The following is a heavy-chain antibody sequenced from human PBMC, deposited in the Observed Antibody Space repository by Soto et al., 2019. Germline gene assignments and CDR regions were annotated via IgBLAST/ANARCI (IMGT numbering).Heavy chain of an antibody. CDR1: GFTFSSYW. V-gene: IGHV3-74*01. Sequence: EVQLVESGGGLVQPWGSMRLSCAASGFTFSSYWMHWVRQPPGKGLLWVSRINSDGSSTSYADSVKGRFTISRDNAKNTLYLQMNSLRAEDTAVYYCVRTSLVVAAATREDYWGQGTLVTVSS. D-gene: IGHD2-15*01. J-gene: IGHJ4*02. CDR3: VRTSLVVAAATREDY. CDR2: INSDGSST.